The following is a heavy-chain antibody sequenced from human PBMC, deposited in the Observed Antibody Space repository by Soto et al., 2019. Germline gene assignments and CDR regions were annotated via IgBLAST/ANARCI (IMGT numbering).Heavy chain of an antibody. J-gene: IGHJ4*02. Sequence: EEQLLESGGGLVQPGGSLRLSCAASGFTFSNYAMSWVRQAPGKGLEWVSAMSGGGGSPSYADSVKGRFTISRDNSKNTLYLEMNSLRAEDTAVYYCTKQRAGYGSGSDTYYFDFWGQGTLVTVSS. CDR3: TKQRAGYGSGSDTYYFDF. CDR2: MSGGGGSP. CDR1: GFTFSNYA. V-gene: IGHV3-23*01. D-gene: IGHD3-10*01.